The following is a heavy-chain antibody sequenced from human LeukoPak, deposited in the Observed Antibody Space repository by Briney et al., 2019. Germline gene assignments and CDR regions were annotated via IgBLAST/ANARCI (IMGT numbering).Heavy chain of an antibody. CDR2: IYYSGST. Sequence: SETLSLTCAVYGGSISSYYWSWLRQPPGNGLEWIGYIYYSGSTNCNPSLKSRVTISVDTSKNQFSLKLSSVTAADTAVYYCARHSAYCGGDCYSFDYWGQGTLVTVSS. D-gene: IGHD2-21*02. CDR3: ARHSAYCGGDCYSFDY. V-gene: IGHV4-59*08. CDR1: GGSISSYY. J-gene: IGHJ4*02.